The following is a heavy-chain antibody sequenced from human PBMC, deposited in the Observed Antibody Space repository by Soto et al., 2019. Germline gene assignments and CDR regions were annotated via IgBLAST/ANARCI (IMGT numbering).Heavy chain of an antibody. J-gene: IGHJ4*02. CDR1: GFTFSSYG. CDR2: ISYDGSNK. D-gene: IGHD2-15*01. V-gene: IGHV3-30*18. CDR3: AKEGRYCSGGSCYCYY. Sequence: PGGSLRLSCASSGFTFSSYGMHWVRQAPGKGLEWVAVISYDGSNKYYADSVKGRFTISRDNSKNTLYLQMNSLRAEDTAVYYCAKEGRYCSGGSCYCYYWGQGSLVTVSS.